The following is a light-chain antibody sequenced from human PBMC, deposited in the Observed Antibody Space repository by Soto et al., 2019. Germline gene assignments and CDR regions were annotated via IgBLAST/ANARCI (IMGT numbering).Light chain of an antibody. CDR1: HTVSTY. V-gene: IGKV1-39*01. Sequence: DIQMTQSPSSLSASVGDGVTITCRASHTVSTYLHWYQQKPGKAPKFLIYGTSNLQSGVPSRFSGSGSGTDFSLSISDLQPEDFATYYCQQSFSTLYTFGQGTKLEIK. J-gene: IGKJ2*01. CDR3: QQSFSTLYT. CDR2: GTS.